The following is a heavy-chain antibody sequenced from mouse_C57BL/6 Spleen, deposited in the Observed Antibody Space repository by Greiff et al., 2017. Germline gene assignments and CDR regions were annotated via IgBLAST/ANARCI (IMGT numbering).Heavy chain of an antibody. J-gene: IGHJ2*01. Sequence: QVQLQQPGAELVMPGASVKLSCTASGYTFTSYWMHWVKQTPGQGLEWIGEIDPSDSYTNYNQKFTGKSTLTVDKTTSTDDVQLSSLTSEDSAVYCCARAGIEDCGEFFECWGQGTTLTVSS. CDR1: GYTFTSYW. CDR3: ARAGIEDCGEFFEC. CDR2: IDPSDSYT. V-gene: IGHV1-69*01.